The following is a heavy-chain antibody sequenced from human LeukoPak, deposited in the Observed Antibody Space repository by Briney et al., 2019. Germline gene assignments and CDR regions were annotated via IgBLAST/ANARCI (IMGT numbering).Heavy chain of an antibody. CDR1: GYSFTSYW. D-gene: IGHD1-26*01. CDR2: IYPGDSDT. Sequence: GESLKISCKGSGYSFTSYWVGWVRQMPGKGLEWMGIIYPGDSDTRYSPSFQGQVTISADKSISTAYLQWSSLKASDTAMYYCARIGEAAWWELFPQGYFDYWGQGTLVTVSS. V-gene: IGHV5-51*01. J-gene: IGHJ4*02. CDR3: ARIGEAAWWELFPQGYFDY.